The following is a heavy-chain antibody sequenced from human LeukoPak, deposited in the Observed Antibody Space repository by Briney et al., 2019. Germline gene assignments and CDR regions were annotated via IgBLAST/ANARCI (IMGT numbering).Heavy chain of an antibody. D-gene: IGHD5-18*01. J-gene: IGHJ4*02. CDR1: GFTFGSYS. Sequence: GGSLRLSCAASGFTFGSYSMNWVRQAPGKGLEWVSYISSSSSTIYYADSVKGRFTISRDNAKNSLYLQMNSLRAEDTAVYYCARLRGYSYGYLAYWGQGTLVTVSS. V-gene: IGHV3-48*01. CDR3: ARLRGYSYGYLAY. CDR2: ISSSSSTI.